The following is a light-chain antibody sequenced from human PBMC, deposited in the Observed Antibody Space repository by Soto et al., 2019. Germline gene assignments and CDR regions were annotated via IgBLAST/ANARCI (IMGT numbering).Light chain of an antibody. CDR1: SSDVGAYNY. V-gene: IGLV2-14*01. CDR3: SSYTSSSTWV. Sequence: QSALTQPASVCGSPGQSITISCTGTSSDVGAYNYVSWYQQHPGKAPKLMIYEVRNRPSGVSDRFSGSRSGNTASLTISGLQAEDESDYYCSSYTSSSTWVFGGGTQLTVL. CDR2: EVR. J-gene: IGLJ3*02.